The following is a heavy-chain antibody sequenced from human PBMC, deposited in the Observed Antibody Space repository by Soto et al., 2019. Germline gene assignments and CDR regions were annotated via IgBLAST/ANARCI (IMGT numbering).Heavy chain of an antibody. J-gene: IGHJ1*01. CDR1: GASISSNF. Sequence: SETLSLTCSVSGASISSNFWSWVRQPPGKGLEWIGYIYFGGTTQSNPSLKSRVTISVDTSKNQFSLKLSSVTAADTAVYYCATFSWYYDSSVYFQHWGQGTLVTVSS. V-gene: IGHV4-59*04. CDR3: ATFSWYYDSSVYFQH. D-gene: IGHD3-22*01. CDR2: IYFGGTT.